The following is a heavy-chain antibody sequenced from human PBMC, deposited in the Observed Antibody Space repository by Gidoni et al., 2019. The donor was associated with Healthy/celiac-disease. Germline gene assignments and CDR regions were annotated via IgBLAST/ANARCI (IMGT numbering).Heavy chain of an antibody. D-gene: IGHD3-3*01. V-gene: IGHV3-23*01. Sequence: EVQLLESGGDLVQPGGSLRLSCAASGFTFSSHAMTWVRQAPGKGLEWVSAITGSGGSTYYADSVKGRFTISRDNSKNTLYLQMNSLRAEDTAVYYCAKEAVLRFLEWGTAQDWYFDLWGRGTLGTVSS. CDR2: ITGSGGST. J-gene: IGHJ2*01. CDR1: GFTFSSHA. CDR3: AKEAVLRFLEWGTAQDWYFDL.